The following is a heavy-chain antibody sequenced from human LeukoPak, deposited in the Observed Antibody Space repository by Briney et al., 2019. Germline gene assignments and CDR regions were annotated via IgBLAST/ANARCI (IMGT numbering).Heavy chain of an antibody. CDR3: ARVIGYCSGGSCYRYYGMDV. Sequence: GGSLRLSCAASGFTFSDYHMSWIRQAPGKGLEWVSYISSSGSTIYYADSVKGRFTISRDNAKNSLYLQMNSLRAEDTAVYYCARVIGYCSGGSCYRYYGMDVWGQGTTVTVSS. D-gene: IGHD2-15*01. CDR2: ISSSGSTI. J-gene: IGHJ6*02. CDR1: GFTFSDYH. V-gene: IGHV3-11*01.